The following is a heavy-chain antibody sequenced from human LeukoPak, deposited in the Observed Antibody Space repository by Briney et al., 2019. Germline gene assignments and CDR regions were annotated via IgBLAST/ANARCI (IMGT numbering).Heavy chain of an antibody. J-gene: IGHJ4*02. CDR3: ARAYSGYDPHDY. V-gene: IGHV1-3*01. CDR2: INAGNGNT. Sequence: ASVKVSCKASGYTFTSYYMHWVRQAPGQRLEWMGWINAGNGNTKYSQKFQGRVTITRDTSASTAYMELSSLRSEDTAVYYCARAYSGYDPHDYWGQGTLVTVSS. D-gene: IGHD5-12*01. CDR1: GYTFTSYY.